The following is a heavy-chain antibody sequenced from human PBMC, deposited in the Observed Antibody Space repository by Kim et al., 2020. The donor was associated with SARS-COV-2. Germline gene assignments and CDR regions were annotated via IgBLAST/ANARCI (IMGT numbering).Heavy chain of an antibody. J-gene: IGHJ4*02. Sequence: ASVKVSCKASGYTFTSYYMHWVRQAPGQGLEWMGIINPSGGSTSYAQKFQGRVTMTRDTSTSTVYMELSSLRSEDTAVYYCARDPRFWSGYYSPYYFDYWGPGTLVTVSS. CDR2: INPSGGST. D-gene: IGHD3-3*01. CDR1: GYTFTSYY. CDR3: ARDPRFWSGYYSPYYFDY. V-gene: IGHV1-46*01.